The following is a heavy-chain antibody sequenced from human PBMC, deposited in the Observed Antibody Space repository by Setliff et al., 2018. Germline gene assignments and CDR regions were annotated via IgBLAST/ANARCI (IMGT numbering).Heavy chain of an antibody. D-gene: IGHD6-19*01. Sequence: PSETLSLTCAVYGGSFSGYYWSWIRQPPGKGLEWIGEINHSGSTNYNPSLKSRVTISMDTSKNQFSLKLNSVTAADMAVYYCAREQWLDPPGYYYMDVWAKGTTVTVSS. J-gene: IGHJ6*03. CDR3: AREQWLDPPGYYYMDV. CDR1: GGSFSGYY. V-gene: IGHV4-34*01. CDR2: INHSGST.